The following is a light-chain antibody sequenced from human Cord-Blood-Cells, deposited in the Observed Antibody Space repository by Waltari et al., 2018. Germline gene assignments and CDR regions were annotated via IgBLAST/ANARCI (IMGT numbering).Light chain of an antibody. CDR3: QQRSNWPRS. CDR2: DAS. Sequence: EIVLTQYPATLSWSPGERATLSCRASQRVSSYLAWYQQKPGQAPRLLIYDASNRATGIPARFSGSGSGTDFTLTISSLEPEDFAVYYCQQRSNWPRSFGQGTKLEIK. CDR1: QRVSSY. J-gene: IGKJ2*03. V-gene: IGKV3-11*01.